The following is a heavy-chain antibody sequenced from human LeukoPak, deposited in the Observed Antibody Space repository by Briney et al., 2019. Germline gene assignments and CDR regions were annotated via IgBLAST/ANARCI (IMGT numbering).Heavy chain of an antibody. V-gene: IGHV3-48*04. CDR2: ISFNSETT. Sequence: PGGSLRLSCAASGFTFSSFSLTWVRQAPGKGLEWLSYISFNSETTSYADSVKGRFTSPRDYAKNSLYLQMNSLRAEDTAVYYCGRVARGNYYHFDYWGQGTLVTVSS. CDR1: GFTFSSFS. CDR3: GRVARGNYYHFDY. D-gene: IGHD1-26*01. J-gene: IGHJ4*02.